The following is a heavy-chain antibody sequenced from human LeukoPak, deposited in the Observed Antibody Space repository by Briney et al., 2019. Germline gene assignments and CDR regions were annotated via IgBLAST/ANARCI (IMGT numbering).Heavy chain of an antibody. Sequence: PGGSPRLSCAASKFTFTNYWMSWVRLAPGKGLEWVANIKQDGSERYYVDSVKDRFTISRDNTENSLYLQMNSLRAEDTAVYYCARDIRLSYVGSTYFDHWGQGTLVTVSS. CDR2: IKQDGSER. CDR3: ARDIRLSYVGSTYFDH. V-gene: IGHV3-7*05. D-gene: IGHD1-26*01. CDR1: KFTFTNYW. J-gene: IGHJ4*02.